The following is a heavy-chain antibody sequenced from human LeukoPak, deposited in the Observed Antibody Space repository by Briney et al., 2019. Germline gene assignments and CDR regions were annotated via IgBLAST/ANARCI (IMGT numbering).Heavy chain of an antibody. Sequence: SVKVSCKASGGTFSSYAISWVRQAPAQGLEWMGWLIPIFGTANYDQKFQGRVTITADESTSTAYMELSSLRSEDTAVYYCHYGSGSYYNVGGYYYYGMDVWGKGTTVTVSS. V-gene: IGHV1-69*13. CDR3: HYGSGSYYNVGGYYYYGMDV. CDR1: GGTFSSYA. D-gene: IGHD3-10*01. J-gene: IGHJ6*04. CDR2: LIPIFGTA.